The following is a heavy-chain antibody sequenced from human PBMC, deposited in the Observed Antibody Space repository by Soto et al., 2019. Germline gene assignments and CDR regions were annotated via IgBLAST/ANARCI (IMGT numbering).Heavy chain of an antibody. J-gene: IGHJ6*02. D-gene: IGHD3-9*01. CDR1: GFTFSSYS. CDR2: ISSSSSTI. V-gene: IGHV3-48*02. Sequence: PGGSLRLSCAASGFTFSSYSMNWVRQAPGKGLEWVSYISSSSSTIYYADSVKGRFTISRDNAKNSLYLQMNSLRDEDTAVYYCARTYYDILTGFPGFEYGMDVWGQGTTVTVSS. CDR3: ARTYYDILTGFPGFEYGMDV.